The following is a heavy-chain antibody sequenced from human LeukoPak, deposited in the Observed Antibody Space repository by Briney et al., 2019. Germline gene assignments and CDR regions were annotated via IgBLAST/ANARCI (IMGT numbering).Heavy chain of an antibody. D-gene: IGHD3-9*01. CDR2: ISSGGST. CDR1: GFTFSNYY. J-gene: IGHJ5*02. CDR3: AKGPGLNWFDP. V-gene: IGHV3-23*01. Sequence: GGSLRLSCAATGFTFSNYYMYWVRQAPGKGLEWVSGISSGGSTYYADSVKGRFTISRDSSKNTLYLQMNSLRAEDTAVYYCAKGPGLNWFDPWGQGTLVTVSS.